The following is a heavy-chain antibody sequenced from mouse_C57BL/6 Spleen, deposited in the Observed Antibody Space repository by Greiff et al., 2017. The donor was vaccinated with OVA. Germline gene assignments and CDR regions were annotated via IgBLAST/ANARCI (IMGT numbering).Heavy chain of an antibody. D-gene: IGHD1-1*01. Sequence: VQLQQPGAELVMPGASVKLSCKASGYTFTSYWMHWVKQRPGQGLEWIGEIDPSDSYTNYNQKFKGKSTLTVDKSSSTAYMQLSSLTSEDSAVYYCARWPGDYYGSSPWYFDVWGTGTTVTVSS. V-gene: IGHV1-69*01. CDR3: ARWPGDYYGSSPWYFDV. CDR2: IDPSDSYT. CDR1: GYTFTSYW. J-gene: IGHJ1*03.